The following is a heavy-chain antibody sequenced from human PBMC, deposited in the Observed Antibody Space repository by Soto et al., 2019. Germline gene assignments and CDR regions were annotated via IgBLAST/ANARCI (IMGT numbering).Heavy chain of an antibody. V-gene: IGHV1-18*01. D-gene: IGHD2-2*01. CDR3: ARVVPAATGTNWFDP. CDR1: CYTFTSYG. J-gene: IGHJ5*02. CDR2: ISAYNGNT. Sequence: GXSVKVSFKASCYTFTSYGISWVRQAPGQGLEWMGWISAYNGNTNYAQKLQGRVTMTTDTSTSTAYMELRSLRSDDTAVYYCARVVPAATGTNWFDPWGQGTLVTVYS.